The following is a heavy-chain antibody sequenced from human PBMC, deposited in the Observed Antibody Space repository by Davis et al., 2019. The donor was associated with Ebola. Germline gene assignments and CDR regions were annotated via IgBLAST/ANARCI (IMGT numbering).Heavy chain of an antibody. CDR3: ARGPLWSGYPNWFDP. CDR1: AYTFTKYA. J-gene: IGHJ5*02. V-gene: IGHV1-3*01. Sequence: AASVKVSCKASAYTFTKYAIHWARQAPGQRLEWMGWINAGNGNTEYSQNFQDRVTITRDTSASTAYMELTSLTSEDTAVYYCARGPLWSGYPNWFDPWGQGSLVTVSS. CDR2: INAGNGNT. D-gene: IGHD3-3*01.